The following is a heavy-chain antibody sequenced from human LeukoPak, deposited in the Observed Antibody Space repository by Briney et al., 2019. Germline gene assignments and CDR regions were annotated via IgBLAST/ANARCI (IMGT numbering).Heavy chain of an antibody. Sequence: KASETLSLTCTVSGYSISSGYYWGWIRPPPGKGLEWIGSIYHSGSTYYNPSLKSRVTISVDTSKNQFSLKLSSVTAADTAVYYCARIYDSRNDAFDIWGQGTMVTVSS. CDR3: ARIYDSRNDAFDI. V-gene: IGHV4-38-2*02. J-gene: IGHJ3*02. CDR1: GYSISSGYY. CDR2: IYHSGST. D-gene: IGHD3-22*01.